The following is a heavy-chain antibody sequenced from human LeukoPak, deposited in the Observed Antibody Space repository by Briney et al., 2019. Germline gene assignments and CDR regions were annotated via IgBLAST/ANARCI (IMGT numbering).Heavy chain of an antibody. J-gene: IGHJ4*02. CDR2: VTSYNGDT. Sequence: ASVKVSCKASGYTFNNYGISWVRQAPGQGLEWMGWVTSYNGDTNYAQKFQGRVTMSTDTSTSTAYMELRSLRFEDTAVYYCARRHSSGWYFQFDYWGQGTLVTVSS. CDR3: ARRHSSGWYFQFDY. V-gene: IGHV1-18*01. CDR1: GYTFNNYG. D-gene: IGHD6-19*01.